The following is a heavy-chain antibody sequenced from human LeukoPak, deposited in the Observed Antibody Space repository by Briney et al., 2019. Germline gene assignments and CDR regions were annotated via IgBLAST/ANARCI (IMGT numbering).Heavy chain of an antibody. D-gene: IGHD1-1*01. CDR2: IYYSGTT. CDR1: GRSLCRRLYH. J-gene: IGHJ4*02. V-gene: IGHV4-39*01. Sequence: WETLSLTRHVSGRSLCRRLYHRSWIREPPGTGLEWIGSIYYSGTTYYNPSLKSRVTIFVDTSKNQFSLKLSSVTAADTAVYYCAREYKSSPDYWGQGTLVTVSS. CDR3: AREYKSSPDY.